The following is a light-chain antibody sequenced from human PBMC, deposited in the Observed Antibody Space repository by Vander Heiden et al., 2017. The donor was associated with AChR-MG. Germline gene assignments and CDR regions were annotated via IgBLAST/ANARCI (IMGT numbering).Light chain of an antibody. Sequence: EIVMTQSPATLSVSPGERATLSCRASQSVSSNLAWYQQKPGQAPRLLIYGASTRATGIPARFSGRWSGKEFNFTISSLQSEDFAVYYCQQYNNWPVTFGQGTKLEIK. J-gene: IGKJ2*01. V-gene: IGKV3-15*01. CDR2: GAS. CDR1: QSVSSN. CDR3: QQYNNWPVT.